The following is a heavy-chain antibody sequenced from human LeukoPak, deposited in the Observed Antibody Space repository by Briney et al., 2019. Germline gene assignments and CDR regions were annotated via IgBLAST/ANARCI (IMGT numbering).Heavy chain of an antibody. D-gene: IGHD3-22*01. Sequence: GASVKVSCKASGYTFTSYAMHWVRQAPGQRLEWMGWINAGNGNTKYSQKFQGRVTITRDTSASTAYMELSSLRSEDTAVYYCARGYYYDSSGYYPRDPLSSYYFDYWGQGTLVTVSS. CDR3: ARGYYYDSSGYYPRDPLSSYYFDY. CDR2: INAGNGNT. CDR1: GYTFTSYA. V-gene: IGHV1-3*01. J-gene: IGHJ4*02.